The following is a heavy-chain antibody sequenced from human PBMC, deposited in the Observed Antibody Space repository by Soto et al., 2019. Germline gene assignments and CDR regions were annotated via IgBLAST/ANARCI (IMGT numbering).Heavy chain of an antibody. CDR1: GGTFSSYA. J-gene: IGHJ3*02. Sequence: ASVKVSCKASGGTFSSYAISWVRQAPGQGLEWMGGINPNTDVTNYAQRFQGRVTMTRDTSITTAYMELSRLRSDDTAVYYCARDLWGNWNHIDAFDIWGPGTTVTVSS. CDR3: ARDLWGNWNHIDAFDI. D-gene: IGHD1-20*01. CDR2: INPNTDVT. V-gene: IGHV1-2*02.